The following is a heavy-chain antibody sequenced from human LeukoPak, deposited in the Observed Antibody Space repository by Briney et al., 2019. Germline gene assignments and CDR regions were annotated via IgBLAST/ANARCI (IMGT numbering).Heavy chain of an antibody. J-gene: IGHJ3*02. CDR2: IYPGDSDT. D-gene: IGHD6-19*01. CDR3: ARLISGHSGWGLSAFDI. CDR1: GYSFTSYW. Sequence: GESLKISCKGSGYSFTSYWIGWVRQMPGKGLEWMGIIYPGDSDTRYSPSFQGQVTISADRSISTAYLQWSSLKASDTAMYYCARLISGHSGWGLSAFDIWGQGTMVTVSS. V-gene: IGHV5-51*01.